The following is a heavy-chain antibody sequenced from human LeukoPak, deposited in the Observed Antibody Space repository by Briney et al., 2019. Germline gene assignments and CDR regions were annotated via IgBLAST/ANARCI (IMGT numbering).Heavy chain of an antibody. CDR3: AKSPPPPVITLDS. CDR1: GGSFSGYY. J-gene: IGHJ4*02. Sequence: SETLSLTCAVYGGSFSGYYWSWIRQPPGKGLEWIGEINHSGSTNYNPSLKSRVTISVDTSKNQFSLRLSSVTAADTAVYYCAKSPPPPVITLDSWGQGILVTVS. D-gene: IGHD4-17*01. V-gene: IGHV4-34*01. CDR2: INHSGST.